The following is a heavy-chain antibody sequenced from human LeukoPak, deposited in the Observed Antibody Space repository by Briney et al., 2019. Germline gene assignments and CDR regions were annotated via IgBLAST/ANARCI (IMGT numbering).Heavy chain of an antibody. J-gene: IGHJ5*02. CDR2: IYHSGST. Sequence: SETLSLTCAVSGGSISSGGYSWSWIRQPPGKGLEWIGYIYHSGSTYYNPSLKSRVTISVDRSKNQFSLKLSSVTAADTAVYYCARSSIAAPVSWFDPWGQGTPVTVSS. CDR3: ARSSIAAPVSWFDP. V-gene: IGHV4-30-2*01. CDR1: GGSISSGGYS. D-gene: IGHD6-6*01.